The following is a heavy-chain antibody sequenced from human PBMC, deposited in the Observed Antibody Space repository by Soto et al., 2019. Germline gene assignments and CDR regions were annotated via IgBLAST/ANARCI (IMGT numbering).Heavy chain of an antibody. V-gene: IGHV3-11*01. CDR3: ARDLRFLEWLLYFDY. D-gene: IGHD3-3*01. CDR1: GFTFSDYY. CDR2: ISSSGSTI. J-gene: IGHJ4*02. Sequence: GGSLRLSCAASGFTFSDYYMSWIRQAPGKGLEWVSYISSSGSTIYYADSVKGRFTISRDNAKNSLYLQMNSLRAEDTAVYYCARDLRFLEWLLYFDYWGQGTLVTVSS.